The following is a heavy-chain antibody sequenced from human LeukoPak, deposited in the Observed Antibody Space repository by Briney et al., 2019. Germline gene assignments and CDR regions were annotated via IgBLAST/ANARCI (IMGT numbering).Heavy chain of an antibody. CDR3: ARGHCSGGRCNSVGYYGMDV. D-gene: IGHD2-15*01. J-gene: IGHJ6*02. V-gene: IGHV3-74*01. Sequence: RGSLRLSCAASGFTFSNYWMHCVRQAPGKRLVWVSRIKSDGTSINYADSVKGRFTISRDNAKNRLFLQMNSLRAEDTAVYFCARGHCSGGRCNSVGYYGMDVWGQGTTVTVSS. CDR1: GFTFSNYW. CDR2: IKSDGTSI.